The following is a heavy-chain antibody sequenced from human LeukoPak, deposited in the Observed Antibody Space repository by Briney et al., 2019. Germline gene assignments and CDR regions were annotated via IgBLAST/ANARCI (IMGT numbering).Heavy chain of an antibody. J-gene: IGHJ3*02. CDR1: GYTFTGYD. Sequence: SVKVSCKASGYTFTGYDMHWVRQAPGQGLEWMGWINPNSGGTNYAQKFQGRVTMTRDTSISRAYMEVSRLRSDDTAVYYCAREREMATIGDAFDIWGQGTMVTVSS. V-gene: IGHV1-2*02. CDR3: AREREMATIGDAFDI. CDR2: INPNSGGT. D-gene: IGHD5-24*01.